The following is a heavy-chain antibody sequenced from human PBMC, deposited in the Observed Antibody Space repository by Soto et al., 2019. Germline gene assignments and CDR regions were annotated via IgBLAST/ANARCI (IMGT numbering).Heavy chain of an antibody. D-gene: IGHD2-15*01. CDR3: TRDDVHCSGCTCYWRPMDL. V-gene: IGHV3-66*01. Sequence: EVQLVESGGGLVQPGGSLRLSCAVSGFTVSSKYMSWVRQAAGKGLEWVSLIHRGGSISYADSVKGRFTISRDNSENTLYLQLSCLGVEYTGVYYCTRDDVHCSGCTCYWRPMDLWGKGTTVTVSS. J-gene: IGHJ6*03. CDR1: GFTVSSKY. CDR2: IHRGGSI.